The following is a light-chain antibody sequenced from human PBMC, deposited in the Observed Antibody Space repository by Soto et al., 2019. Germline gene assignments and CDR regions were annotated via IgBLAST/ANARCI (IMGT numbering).Light chain of an antibody. Sequence: QSVLTQPASVSGSPGQSITISCTGTSGDVGTYDLVSWYQHHPGAAPKLMIYEATRRPSGISNRFSGSKSGNTASLTISGLQAEDEAAYYCCSFAGSHSWVFGGWTQVTVL. CDR1: SGDVGTYDL. CDR2: EAT. V-gene: IGLV2-23*01. CDR3: CSFAGSHSWV. J-gene: IGLJ3*02.